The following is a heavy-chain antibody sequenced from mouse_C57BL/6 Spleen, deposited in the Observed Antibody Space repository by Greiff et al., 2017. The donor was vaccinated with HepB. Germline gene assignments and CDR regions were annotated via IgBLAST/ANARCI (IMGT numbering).Heavy chain of an antibody. Sequence: EVNVVESGGGLVQPKGSLKLSCAASGFTFNTYAMPWVRQAQGKGLEWVARIRSKSSNYATYYADSVKDRFTISRDDSQSMLYLQMNNLKTEDTAMYYCVMGKDYAMDDWGQGTSVTVSS. CDR3: VMGKDYAMDD. V-gene: IGHV10-3*01. CDR1: GFTFNTYA. J-gene: IGHJ4*01. CDR2: IRSKSSNYAT.